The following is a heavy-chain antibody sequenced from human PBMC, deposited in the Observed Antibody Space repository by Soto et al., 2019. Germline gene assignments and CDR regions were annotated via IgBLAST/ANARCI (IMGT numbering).Heavy chain of an antibody. D-gene: IGHD6-19*01. CDR3: ARHACSGWRHCGC. J-gene: IGHJ4*02. Sequence: SQSMSLTCTVSAGSLSSSSYYWGWIRHPPGKGLDGTGSIYYRGSTYYTLSLKSRVTISVDTSKNQFSLKLRTVTAADTTVYYCARHACSGWRHCGCWGQGALVTGSS. CDR1: AGSLSSSSYY. CDR2: IYYRGST. V-gene: IGHV4-39*01.